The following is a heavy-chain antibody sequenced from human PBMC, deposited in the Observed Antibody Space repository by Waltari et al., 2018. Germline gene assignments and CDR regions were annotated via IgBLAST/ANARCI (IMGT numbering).Heavy chain of an antibody. D-gene: IGHD4-4*01. J-gene: IGHJ4*02. CDR3: ATFSNPVDY. V-gene: IGHV1-69*01. CDR2: IIPIFGTA. CDR1: GGTFTSYA. Sequence: QVQLVQSGAEVKKPGSSVKVSCTASGGTFTSYALSWVRQAPGQGLEWMRGIIPIFGTANYAQKFQGRVTITADESTSTAYMELSSLRSEDTAVYYCATFSNPVDYWGQGTLVTVSS.